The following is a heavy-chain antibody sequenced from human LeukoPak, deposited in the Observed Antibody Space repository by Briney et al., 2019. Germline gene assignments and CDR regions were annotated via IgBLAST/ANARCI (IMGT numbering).Heavy chain of an antibody. V-gene: IGHV5-10-1*01. CDR3: ARHRRVSNFDY. J-gene: IGHJ4*02. CDR2: IDPSDSDI. Sequence: GESLKISCKGSGYSFTSYWISWVRQMPGKGLEWMGRIDPSDSDIKYSPSFQGHVTISADKSISTAYLHWSSLKASDTAMYYCARHRRVSNFDYWGQGTLVTVPS. CDR1: GYSFTSYW. D-gene: IGHD3-16*02.